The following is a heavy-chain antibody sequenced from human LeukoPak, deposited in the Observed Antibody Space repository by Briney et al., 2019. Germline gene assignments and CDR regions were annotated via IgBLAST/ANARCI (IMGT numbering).Heavy chain of an antibody. Sequence: TPSETLSLTCAVYGGSFSGYYWSWIRQPPGKGLEWIGEINHSGSTNYNPSLKSRVTMSVDTSKNQFSLKLSSVTAADTAVYYCARDPPVVPAGYGAFDIWGQGTMVTVSS. J-gene: IGHJ3*02. CDR2: INHSGST. V-gene: IGHV4-34*01. D-gene: IGHD2-2*01. CDR3: ARDPPVVPAGYGAFDI. CDR1: GGSFSGYY.